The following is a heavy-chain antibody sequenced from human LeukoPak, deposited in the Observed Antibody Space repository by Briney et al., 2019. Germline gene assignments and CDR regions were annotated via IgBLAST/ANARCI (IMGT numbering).Heavy chain of an antibody. Sequence: GGSLRLSCSASGFTFDDYGMSWVRQAPGKGLEWVSGITWNGGNTGYADSVKGRFTISRDNAKNSLYLQMNSLRAEDTAFYYCARIGDDSKYGLYYSYMDVWGKGTTVTVS. V-gene: IGHV3-20*04. D-gene: IGHD4-11*01. CDR2: ITWNGGNT. CDR3: ARIGDDSKYGLYYSYMDV. J-gene: IGHJ6*03. CDR1: GFTFDDYG.